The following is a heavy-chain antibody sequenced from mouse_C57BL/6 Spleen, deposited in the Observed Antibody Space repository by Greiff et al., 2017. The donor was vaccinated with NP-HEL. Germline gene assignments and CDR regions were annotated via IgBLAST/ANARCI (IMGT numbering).Heavy chain of an antibody. D-gene: IGHD2-1*01. V-gene: IGHV5-17*01. J-gene: IGHJ3*01. Sequence: EVMLVASGGGLVKPGGSLKLSCAASGFTFSDYGMHWVRQAPEKGLEWVAYISSGSSTIYYADTVKGRFTISRDNAKNTLFLQRTSLRSEDTAMYYWASNGNYEAWFAYWGQGTLVTVSA. CDR1: GFTFSDYG. CDR3: ASNGNYEAWFAY. CDR2: ISSGSSTI.